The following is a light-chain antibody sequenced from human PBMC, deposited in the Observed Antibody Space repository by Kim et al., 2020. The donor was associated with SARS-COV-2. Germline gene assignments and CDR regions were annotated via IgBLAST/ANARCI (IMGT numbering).Light chain of an antibody. CDR2: AAS. CDR3: QQYNTYPYT. Sequence: SESGGDRVAITCRTSQGIRNSLALFQQKSEKAPKSLIYAASSLQSAVPSKFSGSGSGTDFTLTIPNLQPEDFATYYCQQYNTYPYTFGQGTKLEI. CDR1: QGIRNS. V-gene: IGKV1-16*02. J-gene: IGKJ2*01.